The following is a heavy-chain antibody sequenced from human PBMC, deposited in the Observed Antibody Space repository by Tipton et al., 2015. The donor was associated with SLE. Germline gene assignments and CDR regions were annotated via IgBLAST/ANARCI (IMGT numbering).Heavy chain of an antibody. V-gene: IGHV4-59*01. CDR1: GFTFRSSA. CDR2: IYDIGST. J-gene: IGHJ1*01. CDR3: ARARHGGAEYFEH. D-gene: IGHD3-3*01. Sequence: LRLSCTASGFTFRSSAMTWVRQPPGKGLEWIGYIYDIGSTNYNPSLKSRVTMSVDTSENQLSLKLTFVTAADTAVYYCARARHGGAEYFEHWGQGTLVTVSS.